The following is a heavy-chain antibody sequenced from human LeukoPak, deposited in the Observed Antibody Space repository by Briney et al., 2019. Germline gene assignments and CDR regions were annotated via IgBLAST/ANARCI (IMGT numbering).Heavy chain of an antibody. Sequence: SESLSLTCTVHGGSISSYFCSSIRQPPGKGLEWIGYIYYSGSTNYDPSLKSRVTISVDTSKNQFSLKLSSVTAADTAVYYCARHIIAAAGHFDYWGQGTLVTVSS. D-gene: IGHD6-13*01. V-gene: IGHV4-59*08. CDR2: IYYSGST. J-gene: IGHJ4*02. CDR3: ARHIIAAAGHFDY. CDR1: GGSISSYF.